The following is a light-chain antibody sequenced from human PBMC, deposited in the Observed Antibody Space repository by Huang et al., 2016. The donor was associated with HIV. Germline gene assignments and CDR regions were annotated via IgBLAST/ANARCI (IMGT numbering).Light chain of an antibody. J-gene: IGKJ2*01. Sequence: VMMSQSPATLAASPGERVTLSCGASQSVNTNLAWHQQKPGQPPRLLIYAASTRATGVPARFAGSGSGTEFTLTIDSLQSDDFAVYYCQQYNKWPPEYTFGQGTRLEIK. V-gene: IGKV3-15*01. CDR3: QQYNKWPPEYT. CDR2: AAS. CDR1: QSVNTN.